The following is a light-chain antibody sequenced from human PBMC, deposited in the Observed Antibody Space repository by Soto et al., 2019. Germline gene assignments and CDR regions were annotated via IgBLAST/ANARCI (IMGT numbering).Light chain of an antibody. CDR1: QSVSSY. V-gene: IGKV3-11*01. CDR2: DAS. J-gene: IGKJ5*01. Sequence: EMGVRPYQTTMVLESRERATXSGRASQSVSSYLAWYQQKPGQAPRLLIYDASNRATGIPARFSGTGSGTDFTLTISSLEPEHFAVYYFQQRSNWPPITFAQGTRPELK. CDR3: QQRSNWPPIT.